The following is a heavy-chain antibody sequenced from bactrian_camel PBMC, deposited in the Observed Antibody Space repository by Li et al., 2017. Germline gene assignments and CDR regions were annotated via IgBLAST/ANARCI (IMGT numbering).Heavy chain of an antibody. Sequence: VQLVESGGGLVQPGGSLRLSCAASGFTFSNYAMSWVRQLPEKGLEWVSTIKSDGGFSYYADSLMGRFTISRDNAKNTLSLQLNSLKTEDTTMYYCAQQSSPTPVGDYEYKYWGQGTQVTVS. CDR2: IKSDGGFS. CDR1: GFTFSNYA. J-gene: IGHJ4*01. D-gene: IGHD6*01. V-gene: IGHV3S31*01. CDR3: AQQSSPTPVGDYEYKY.